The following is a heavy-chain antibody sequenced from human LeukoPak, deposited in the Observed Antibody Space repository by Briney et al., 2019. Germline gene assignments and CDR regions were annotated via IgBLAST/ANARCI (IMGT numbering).Heavy chain of an antibody. J-gene: IGHJ4*02. Sequence: SGGSLRLSCAASGFTFSSYSMNWVRQAPGKGLEWVSSISSSSSYIYYADSVKGRFTISRDNSKNTLYLQMNSLRAEDTAVYYCARDFLPNIVVVPAAIDYWGQGTLVTVSS. CDR3: ARDFLPNIVVVPAAIDY. V-gene: IGHV3-21*01. CDR2: ISSSSSYI. D-gene: IGHD2-2*01. CDR1: GFTFSSYS.